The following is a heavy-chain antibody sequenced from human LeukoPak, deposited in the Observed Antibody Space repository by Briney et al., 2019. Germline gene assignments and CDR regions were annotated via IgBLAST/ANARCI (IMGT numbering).Heavy chain of an antibody. D-gene: IGHD3-9*01. V-gene: IGHV3-30*02. J-gene: IGHJ6*03. CDR2: IRYDGSNK. CDR1: GFTFSSYG. Sequence: PGGSLRLSCAASGFTFSSYGMHWVRQAPGKGLEWVAFIRYDGSNKYYADSVKGRFTISRDNSKNTLYLQVNSLRAEDTAVYYCAKEFDWYTSDYYYYYMDVWGKGTTVTVSS. CDR3: AKEFDWYTSDYYYYYMDV.